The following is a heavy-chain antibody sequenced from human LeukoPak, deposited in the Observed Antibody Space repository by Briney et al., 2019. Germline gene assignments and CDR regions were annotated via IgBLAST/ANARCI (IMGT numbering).Heavy chain of an antibody. D-gene: IGHD3-16*02. Sequence: SETLSLTCTVSGGSISSGSYYWSWIRQPAGKGLEWIGEIYHSGSTNYNPSLKSRVTISVDTSKNQFSLNLYSVTAADTAVYYCARRGQAGYLYWGQGTLVTVSS. CDR2: IYHSGST. V-gene: IGHV4-61*10. CDR3: ARRGQAGYLY. J-gene: IGHJ4*02. CDR1: GGSISSGSYY.